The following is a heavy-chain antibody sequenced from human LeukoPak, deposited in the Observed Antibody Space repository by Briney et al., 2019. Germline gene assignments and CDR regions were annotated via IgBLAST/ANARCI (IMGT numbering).Heavy chain of an antibody. D-gene: IGHD3-16*01. CDR3: ARDGFGTGSN. CDR1: GLTFSNYW. J-gene: IGHJ4*02. V-gene: IGHV3-7*03. Sequence: PGGSLRLSCAASGLTFSNYWMDWVRQAPGKGLEWVANIKQDGSEKNYVDSVKGRFIISRDNAKHSLYLQMNTVRADDTAVYYCARDGFGTGSNWGQGTLVTVSS. CDR2: IKQDGSEK.